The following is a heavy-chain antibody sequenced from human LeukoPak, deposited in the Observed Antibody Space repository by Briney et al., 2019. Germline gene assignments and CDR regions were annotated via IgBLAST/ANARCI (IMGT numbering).Heavy chain of an antibody. V-gene: IGHV3-21*01. D-gene: IGHD6-19*01. CDR3: ARASQWLAFDY. Sequence: PGGSLKLSCAASGXTFSNYNMNWVRQAPGKGLEWVSSISSSSYIYNADSVRGRFTISRDNAKNSLYLQMSSLRAEDTAVYFCARASQWLAFDYWGEGTLVTVSS. CDR2: ISSSSYI. J-gene: IGHJ4*02. CDR1: GXTFSNYN.